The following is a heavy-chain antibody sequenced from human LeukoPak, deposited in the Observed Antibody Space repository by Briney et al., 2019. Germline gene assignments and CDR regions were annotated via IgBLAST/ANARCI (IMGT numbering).Heavy chain of an antibody. Sequence: SETLSLTCTVSGGSISSYYWSWIRQPPGKGLEWIGYIYYSGSTNYNPSLKSRVIISVDTSKNQFSLKLSSVTAADTAVYYCARYGSYYGSARLDYWGQGTLVTVSS. V-gene: IGHV4-59*01. CDR1: GGSISSYY. CDR2: IYYSGST. CDR3: ARYGSYYGSARLDY. D-gene: IGHD3-10*01. J-gene: IGHJ4*02.